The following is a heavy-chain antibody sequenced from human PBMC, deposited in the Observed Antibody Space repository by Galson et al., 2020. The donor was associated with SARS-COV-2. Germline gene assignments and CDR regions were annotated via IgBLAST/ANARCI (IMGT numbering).Heavy chain of an antibody. CDR3: AHLPEGSSSSDFSYYYYMDV. Sequence: GGSLRLSCAASGFTFDDYAMHWVRQAPGKGLEWVSGISWNSGSIGYADSVKGRFTISRDNAKNSLYLQMNSLRAEDTALYYCAHLPEGSSSSDFSYYYYMDVWGKGTTVTVSS. CDR1: GFTFDDYA. V-gene: IGHV3-9*01. D-gene: IGHD6-13*01. CDR2: ISWNSGSI. J-gene: IGHJ6*03.